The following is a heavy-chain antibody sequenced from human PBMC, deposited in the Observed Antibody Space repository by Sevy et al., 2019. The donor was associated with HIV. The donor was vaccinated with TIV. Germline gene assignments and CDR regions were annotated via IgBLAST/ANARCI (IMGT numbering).Heavy chain of an antibody. D-gene: IGHD3-9*01. V-gene: IGHV3-7*03. J-gene: IGHJ6*02. CDR3: AIDCNRMTCLCGLDV. CDR1: GFTFSSYW. CDR2: IKKDGSER. Sequence: GGSLRLSCAASGFTFSSYWMSWVRQAPGKGLEWVANIKKDGSERYYVDSVKGRFTISRDNAKNSQYLQMESLRAEDTAVYYCAIDCNRMTCLCGLDVWGQGTTVTVSS.